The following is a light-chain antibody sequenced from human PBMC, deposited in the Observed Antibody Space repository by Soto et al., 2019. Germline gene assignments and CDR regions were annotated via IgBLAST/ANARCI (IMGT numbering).Light chain of an antibody. Sequence: EIVLTHSPGTLSLSPGERATLSCRASQSLTNSFIAWYQQKPGQAPRLLIYDTSSRATGIPDRFSGSGSGTDFTLTISRLEPEDFAVFFCQQYGTSEIIFGQGTRLEI. J-gene: IGKJ5*01. CDR3: QQYGTSEII. V-gene: IGKV3-20*01. CDR2: DTS. CDR1: QSLTNSF.